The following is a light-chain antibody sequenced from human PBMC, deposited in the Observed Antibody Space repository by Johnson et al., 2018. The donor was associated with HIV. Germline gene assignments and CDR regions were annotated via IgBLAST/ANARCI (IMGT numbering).Light chain of an antibody. CDR3: ATWDSSLTTGGV. CDR2: DNN. V-gene: IGLV1-51*01. CDR1: SSNIGNNF. Sequence: QSMLTQPPSVSAAPGQKVTISCSGSSSNIGNNFVSWYQQLPGTAPKLLIYDNNKRPSGIPDRFSGSKSGTSATLGITGLQTGDEADYYFATWDSSLTTGGVFGSGTKVTVL. J-gene: IGLJ1*01.